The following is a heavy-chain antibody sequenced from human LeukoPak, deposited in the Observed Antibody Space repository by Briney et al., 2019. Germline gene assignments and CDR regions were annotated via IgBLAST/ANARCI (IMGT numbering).Heavy chain of an antibody. CDR1: GYTFTSYD. CDR3: ARGHSSSWYGFYYYYGTDV. CDR2: MNPNSGNT. D-gene: IGHD6-13*01. V-gene: IGHV1-8*01. J-gene: IGHJ6*02. Sequence: GASVKVSCKASGYTFTSYDINWVRQATGQGLEWMGWMNPNSGNTGYAQKFQGRVTMTRNTSISTAYMELSSLRSEDTAVYYCARGHSSSWYGFYYYYGTDVWGQGTTVTVSS.